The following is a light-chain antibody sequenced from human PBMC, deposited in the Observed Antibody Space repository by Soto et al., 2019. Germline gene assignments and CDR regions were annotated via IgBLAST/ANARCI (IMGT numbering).Light chain of an antibody. CDR2: RNN. CDR1: SSNIGGNY. CDR3: AAWDDSLSAVI. V-gene: IGLV1-47*01. Sequence: QSALTQPPSASGTPGQRVTISCSGSSSNIGGNYAYWYQHLPGTAPKLLIYRNNQRPSGVPDRFSGSKSGTSASLAISGLRSEDEADYYCAAWDDSLSAVIFGGGTKLTVL. J-gene: IGLJ2*01.